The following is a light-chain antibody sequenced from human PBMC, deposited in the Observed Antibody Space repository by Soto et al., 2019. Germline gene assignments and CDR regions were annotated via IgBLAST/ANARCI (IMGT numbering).Light chain of an antibody. V-gene: IGLV2-14*03. CDR1: SSDVGGYSY. CDR3: SSYTSRGTPVV. CDR2: DVN. J-gene: IGLJ2*01. Sequence: QSALTQPASVSGSPGQSITISCTGTSSDVGGYSYVSWYQQYPGKAPKLIIFDVNDRPSGVSNRFSGSKSGNTASLTISGLQAEDEGDYYCSSYTSRGTPVVFGGGTQLTVL.